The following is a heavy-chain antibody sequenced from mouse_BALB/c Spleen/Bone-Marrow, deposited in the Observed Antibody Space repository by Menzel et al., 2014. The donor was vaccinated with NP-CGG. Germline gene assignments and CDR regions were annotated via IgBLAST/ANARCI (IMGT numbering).Heavy chain of an antibody. CDR1: GFTFSSYA. V-gene: IGHV5-9-1*01. CDR2: ISSGGSYT. J-gene: IGHJ2*01. CDR3: ARHGITRLLDY. D-gene: IGHD2-4*01. Sequence: EVMLVESGGGLVKPGGSLKLSCAASGFTFSSYAMSWVRQTPEERLEWVATISSGGSYTYYPDSVKGRFTISRDNAKNTLYLQMSSLRSEDTAMYYCARHGITRLLDYWGQGTTLTVSS.